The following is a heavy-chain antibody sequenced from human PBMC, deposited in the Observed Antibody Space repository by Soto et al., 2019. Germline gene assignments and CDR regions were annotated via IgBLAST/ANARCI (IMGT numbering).Heavy chain of an antibody. V-gene: IGHV1-46*01. CDR2: INPSGGST. D-gene: IGHD4-17*01. J-gene: IGHJ2*01. Sequence: QVQLVQSGAEVKKPGASVKVSCKASGYTFTSYYMHWVRQAPGQGLEWMGIINPSGGSTSYAQKLPGRVTMTRDTSTSTVYMELSSLRSEDTAVYYCARVPTYYGGNSKDYWYSELWGRGTLVTVSS. CDR3: ARVPTYYGGNSKDYWYSEL. CDR1: GYTFTSYY.